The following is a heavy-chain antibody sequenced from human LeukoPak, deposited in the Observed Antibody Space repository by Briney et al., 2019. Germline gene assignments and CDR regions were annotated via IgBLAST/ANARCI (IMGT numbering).Heavy chain of an antibody. CDR2: ISSSGSTI. Sequence: GGSLRLSCAASGFTFSSYEMNWVRQAPGKGLEWVAYISSSGSTIYYADPVKGRFTIFRDNAKNSLYLQMKSLRAEDTAVYYCARDCGGGSCYGPYDAFDIWGQGTMVTVSS. J-gene: IGHJ3*02. CDR1: GFTFSSYE. CDR3: ARDCGGGSCYGPYDAFDI. V-gene: IGHV3-48*03. D-gene: IGHD2-15*01.